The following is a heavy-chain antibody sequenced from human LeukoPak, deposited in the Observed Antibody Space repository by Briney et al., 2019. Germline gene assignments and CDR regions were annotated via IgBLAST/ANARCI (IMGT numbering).Heavy chain of an antibody. D-gene: IGHD3-9*01. CDR2: ITGSGGNT. CDR3: AKWGDYDVLTGYYVSDY. V-gene: IGHV3-23*01. J-gene: IGHJ4*02. CDR1: GFTFSNYA. Sequence: GASLRLFCAASGFTFSNYAMSWVRQAPGKGLEWVSAITGSGGNTYCADSVKGRFTISRDNSKNTVFLQMNSLRAEDTAVYYCAKWGDYDVLTGYYVSDYWGQGTLVTVSS.